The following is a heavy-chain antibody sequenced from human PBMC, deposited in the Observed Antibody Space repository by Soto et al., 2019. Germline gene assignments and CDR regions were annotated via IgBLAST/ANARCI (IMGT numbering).Heavy chain of an antibody. J-gene: IGHJ3*02. Sequence: SETLSLTCSVSGGSISSGGYYWSWIRQLPGKDLEWIGYIYHSRNTYYNSSLKSRLTISVDTSKNQFSLKLTSVTAADTAVYYCARVGISSSDAFDIWGQGTMVTVSS. V-gene: IGHV4-31*03. CDR3: ARVGISSSDAFDI. CDR1: GGSISSGGYY. D-gene: IGHD6-6*01. CDR2: IYHSRNT.